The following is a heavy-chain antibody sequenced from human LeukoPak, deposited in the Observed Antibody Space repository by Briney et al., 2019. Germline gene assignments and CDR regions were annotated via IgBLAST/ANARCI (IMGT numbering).Heavy chain of an antibody. CDR1: GYTFTSYD. Sequence: ASVKVSCKASGYTFTSYDINWVRQATGQGLEWMGWMNPNSGNTGYAQKFQGRVTMTRNTSISTAYMELSSLRSEDTAVYYCATPHPYSGYAKPFDYWGQGTLVTVSS. CDR2: MNPNSGNT. CDR3: ATPHPYSGYAKPFDY. D-gene: IGHD5-12*01. V-gene: IGHV1-8*01. J-gene: IGHJ4*02.